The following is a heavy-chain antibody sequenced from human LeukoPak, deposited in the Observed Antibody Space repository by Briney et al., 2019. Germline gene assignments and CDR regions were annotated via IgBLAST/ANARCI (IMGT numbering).Heavy chain of an antibody. CDR2: IYCSGST. J-gene: IGHJ3*02. CDR3: ARGPYSYDSSGAFDI. CDR1: GGSISSSSYY. V-gene: IGHV4-61*05. Sequence: SETLSLTCTVSGGSISSSSYYWGWIRQPPGKGLEWIGYIYCSGSTKYNPSLKSRVTISVDTSKNQFSLKLSSVTAADTAVYFCARGPYSYDSSGAFDIWGQGTMVTVSS. D-gene: IGHD3-22*01.